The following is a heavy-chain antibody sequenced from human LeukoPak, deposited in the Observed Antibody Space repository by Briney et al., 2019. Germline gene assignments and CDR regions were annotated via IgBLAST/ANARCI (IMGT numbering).Heavy chain of an antibody. CDR2: ISYDGSNK. J-gene: IGHJ5*02. D-gene: IGHD1-1*01. CDR3: AKGWRMSDR. CDR1: IFTFSTYA. Sequence: GGSLRLSCVSSIFTFSTYAMHWVRQAPGKGLEWVAVISYDGSNKYYADSVKGRFTISRDNSENTLYLQMNSLRAEDTAVYYCAKGWRMSDRWGQGTLVTVSS. V-gene: IGHV3-30-3*01.